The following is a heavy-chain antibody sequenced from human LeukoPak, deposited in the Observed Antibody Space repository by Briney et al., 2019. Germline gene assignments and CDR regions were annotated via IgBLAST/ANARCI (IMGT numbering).Heavy chain of an antibody. Sequence: GSLRLSCAASGFTFSSYWMSWVRQAPGKGLEWVANIKQDGSEKYYVDSVKGRFTISRDNAKNSLYLQMNSLRAEDTAVYYCARDHSDTAMDLYYFDNWAREPWSPSPQ. CDR1: GFTFSSYW. CDR2: IKQDGSEK. D-gene: IGHD5-18*01. J-gene: IGHJ4*02. CDR3: ARDHSDTAMDLYYFDN. V-gene: IGHV3-7*01.